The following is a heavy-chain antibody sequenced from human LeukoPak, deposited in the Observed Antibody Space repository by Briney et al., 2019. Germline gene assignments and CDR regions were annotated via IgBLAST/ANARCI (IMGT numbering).Heavy chain of an antibody. CDR1: GFTFSAYG. J-gene: IGHJ4*02. D-gene: IGHD6-13*01. CDR2: IHPTGANK. Sequence: GGSLRLSCAGSGFTFSAYGISWVRQAPGKGLEWVSTIHPTGANKHYADPVNGRFTISRDNSKNTVYVQMSSLRAEDTAIYYCAKDPSTLTSADDYWGQGTLVTVSS. V-gene: IGHV3-23*01. CDR3: AKDPSTLTSADDY.